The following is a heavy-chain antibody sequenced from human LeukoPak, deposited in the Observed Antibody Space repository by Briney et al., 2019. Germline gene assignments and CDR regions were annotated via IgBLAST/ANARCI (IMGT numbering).Heavy chain of an antibody. CDR3: AREGVSSWYEPMIDY. V-gene: IGHV4-4*07. Sequence: SETLSLTCTVSGGSISSYYWSWIRQPAGKGLEWIGRIYTSGSTNYNPSLKSRVTMSVDTSKNQFSLKLSSVTAADTAVYYCAREGVSSWYEPMIDYWGQGTLVTVSS. J-gene: IGHJ4*02. CDR2: IYTSGST. CDR1: GGSISSYY. D-gene: IGHD6-13*01.